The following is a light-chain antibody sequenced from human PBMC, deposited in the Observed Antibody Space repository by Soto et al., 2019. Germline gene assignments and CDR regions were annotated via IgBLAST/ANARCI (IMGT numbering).Light chain of an antibody. J-gene: IGKJ1*01. V-gene: IGKV1-39*01. Sequence: DIQMTQSPSSLSASVGDRVTITCRAGQSLGSYLNWYQQKPGKAPKLLIYAASSLQSGVPSRISGRGSGTEFTLTISSLQPEDCATYYCQQSYNTPWTFGQGTKVDIK. CDR1: QSLGSY. CDR3: QQSYNTPWT. CDR2: AAS.